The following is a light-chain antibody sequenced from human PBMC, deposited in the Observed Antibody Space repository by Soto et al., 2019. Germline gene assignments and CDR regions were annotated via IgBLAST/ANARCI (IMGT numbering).Light chain of an antibody. CDR3: QQYSSWLRS. Sequence: EVVLAQSPATLSLSPGEGASLSCRASQTVTNLAWYQHKAGQAPRLLIYHASTRATGIPARFSGSGSGTDFTLSTSSLEPEDFAVYYCQQYSSWLRSFGGGTKVEIK. V-gene: IGKV3-11*01. CDR1: QTVTN. J-gene: IGKJ4*01. CDR2: HAS.